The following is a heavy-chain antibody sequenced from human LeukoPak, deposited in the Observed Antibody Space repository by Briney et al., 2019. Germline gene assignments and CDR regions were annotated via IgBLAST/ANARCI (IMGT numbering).Heavy chain of an antibody. D-gene: IGHD2-2*01. CDR2: MNPNSGNT. CDR3: ARWGYDYYYYYGMDV. V-gene: IGHV1-8*02. J-gene: IGHJ6*02. Sequence: ASVKVSCKASGGTFSSYDINWVRQATGQGLEWMGWMNPNSGNTGYAQKFQGRVTMTRNTSISTAYMELSSLRSEDTAVYYCARWGYDYYYYYGMDVWGQGTTVTVSS. CDR1: GGTFSSYD.